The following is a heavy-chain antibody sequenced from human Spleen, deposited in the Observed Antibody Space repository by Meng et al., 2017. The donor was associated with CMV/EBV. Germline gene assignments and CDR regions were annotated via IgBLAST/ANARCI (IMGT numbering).Heavy chain of an antibody. Sequence: GESLKISCAASGFTFNIFEMNWVRQAPGKGLEWVSYISASGNTIHHADFLEGRFTISRDNAKNSLYLQMNSLRAEDTAIYYCVRDRKGSIWKGGFDHWGQGTLVTVSS. CDR1: GFTFNIFE. CDR3: VRDRKGSIWKGGFDH. V-gene: IGHV3-48*03. J-gene: IGHJ4*02. D-gene: IGHD3-3*01. CDR2: ISASGNTI.